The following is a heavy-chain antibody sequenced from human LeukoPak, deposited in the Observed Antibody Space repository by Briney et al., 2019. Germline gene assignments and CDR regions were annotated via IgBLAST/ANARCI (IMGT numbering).Heavy chain of an antibody. CDR1: GFTFSSYS. Sequence: GGSLRLSCAASGFTFSSYSMNWVRQAPGKGLEWVSSISSSSSYIYYADSVKGRFTISRDNAKNPLYLQMNSLRAEDAAVYYCAREGITMVRGGGVSWFDPWGQGTLVTVSS. V-gene: IGHV3-21*01. CDR3: AREGITMVRGGGVSWFDP. J-gene: IGHJ5*02. D-gene: IGHD3-10*01. CDR2: ISSSSSYI.